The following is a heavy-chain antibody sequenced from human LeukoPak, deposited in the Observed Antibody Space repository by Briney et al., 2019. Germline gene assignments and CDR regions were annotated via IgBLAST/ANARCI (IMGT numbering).Heavy chain of an antibody. CDR3: VRDPSYGSSWYYYMDV. J-gene: IGHJ6*03. Sequence: GGSLRLSCAASAFTFVRYAMNWVRQAPGKGLEWVSYISSSSFKIGYADSVKGRFTISRDNSKNSLYLQMDSLRVEDTAVYYCVRDPSYGSSWYYYMDVWGKGTTVTVSS. V-gene: IGHV3-48*04. CDR2: ISSSSFKI. D-gene: IGHD6-13*01. CDR1: AFTFVRYA.